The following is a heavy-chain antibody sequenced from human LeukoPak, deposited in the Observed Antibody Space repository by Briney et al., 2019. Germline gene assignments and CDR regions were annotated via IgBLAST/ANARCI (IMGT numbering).Heavy chain of an antibody. CDR3: ARHERMTTYDY. CDR2: ISYSGST. J-gene: IGHJ4*02. V-gene: IGHV4-59*08. CDR1: GGSISSYY. D-gene: IGHD4-11*01. Sequence: SETLSLTCTVSGGSISSYYWSWIRQPPGKGLEWIGYISYSGSTYYNSSLTSRVTISVETSNNQFSLKLISVTAADTAVYYFARHERMTTYDYWGQGTLVTVSS.